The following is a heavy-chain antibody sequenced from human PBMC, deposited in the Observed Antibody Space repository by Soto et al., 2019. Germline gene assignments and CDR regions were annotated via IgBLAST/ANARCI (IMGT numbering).Heavy chain of an antibody. CDR3: AKGVEWGKYYYMDV. J-gene: IGHJ6*03. CDR1: GLTFSSYA. D-gene: IGHD3-3*01. Sequence: GGSLRLSCAASGLTFSSYAMGWVRQAPGKGLECVSAISGSGGSTDYADSVKGRFTISRDNSKNTLYLQMNSLRAEDTAVYYCAKGVEWGKYYYMDVWGKGTTVTVSS. CDR2: ISGSGGST. V-gene: IGHV3-23*01.